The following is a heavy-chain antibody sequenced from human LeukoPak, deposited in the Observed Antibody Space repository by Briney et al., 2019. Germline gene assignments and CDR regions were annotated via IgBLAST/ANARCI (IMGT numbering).Heavy chain of an antibody. CDR3: ARDRYQNWYFDL. J-gene: IGHJ2*01. Sequence: ASEKVSCKASGYTFTNYHMNWVRQAPGQGLEWMGIINPSGGSTTNEQKFQSRVIMTRDMSTSTVYMELSSLRSEDTAVYFCARDRYQNWYFDLWGRGTLVTVSS. CDR1: GYTFTNYH. CDR2: INPSGGST. D-gene: IGHD2-2*01. V-gene: IGHV1-46*01.